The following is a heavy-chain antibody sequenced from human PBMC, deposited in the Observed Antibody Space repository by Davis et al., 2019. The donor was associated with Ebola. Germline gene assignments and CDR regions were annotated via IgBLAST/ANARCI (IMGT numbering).Heavy chain of an antibody. Sequence: ASVKVSCKASGYTFSTYAIHWLRQAPGQRLEWMGLISAAKGNTKYSQKFQGRVTMTRDTSTSTTYMEVGSLRSDDTAVYYCARAQFPTTSDHWGQGTLVSVSS. J-gene: IGHJ4*02. CDR1: GYTFSTYA. CDR3: ARAQFPTTSDH. V-gene: IGHV1-3*01. D-gene: IGHD1-1*01. CDR2: ISAAKGNT.